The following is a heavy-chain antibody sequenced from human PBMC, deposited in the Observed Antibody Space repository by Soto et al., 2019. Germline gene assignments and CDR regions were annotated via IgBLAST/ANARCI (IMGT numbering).Heavy chain of an antibody. CDR3: ARERSGSRDY. V-gene: IGHV1-8*01. CDR2: MNPNSGNT. Sequence: QVQLVQSWAAVQQPGASVKVSCKASGYTFTSYDIKWVRQATRQGLEWMGWMNPNSGNTGYAQKFHGRVTMTRNTSISTAYMELSSLRSEDTAVYYCARERSGSRDYWGQGTLVTVSS. CDR1: GYTFTSYD. D-gene: IGHD1-26*01. J-gene: IGHJ4*02.